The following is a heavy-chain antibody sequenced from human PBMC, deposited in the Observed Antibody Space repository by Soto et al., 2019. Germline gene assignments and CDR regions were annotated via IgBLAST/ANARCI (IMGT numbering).Heavy chain of an antibody. CDR1: CGSSNTYY. CDR3: ARNWCVVAGRFHFTY. D-gene: IGHD6-19*01. CDR2: VDYSGNS. Sequence: CVTRTVPCGSSNTYYSIWIRQPPGKGLEWIGYVDYSGNSDSSPSLKSRVTISIDTSKKQVSLKLNSVTAADTAGYYCARNWCVVAGRFHFTYWVKG. V-gene: IGHV4-59*01. J-gene: IGHJ4*02.